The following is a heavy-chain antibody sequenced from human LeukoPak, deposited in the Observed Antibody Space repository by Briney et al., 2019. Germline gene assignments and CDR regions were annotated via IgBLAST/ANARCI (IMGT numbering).Heavy chain of an antibody. J-gene: IGHJ4*02. CDR2: ISAYNGNT. CDR3: ARGAMSIAARPTFDY. Sequence: ASVKVSCKASGYTFTSYGISWVRQAPGQGLEWMGWISAYNGNTNYAQKLQGRVTMTTDTSTSTAYMELRSLRSDDTAVYYCARGAMSIAARPTFDYWGQGTLVTVSS. D-gene: IGHD6-6*01. CDR1: GYTFTSYG. V-gene: IGHV1-18*01.